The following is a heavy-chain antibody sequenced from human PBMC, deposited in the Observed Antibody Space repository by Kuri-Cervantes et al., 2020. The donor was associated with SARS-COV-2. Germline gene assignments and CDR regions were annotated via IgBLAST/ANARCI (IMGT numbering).Heavy chain of an antibody. Sequence: SETLSLTCSVSGGSLTRSSYYWSWIRQPPGKGLEWIGYIYYSGSTTYNPSLKSRVTISVDTSKNQFSLELDSVTAADTAVYYCARERNYSHYYGTEVWGQGTTVTVSS. J-gene: IGHJ6*02. CDR1: GGSLTRSSYY. CDR3: ARERNYSHYYGTEV. CDR2: IYYSGST. V-gene: IGHV4-61*01.